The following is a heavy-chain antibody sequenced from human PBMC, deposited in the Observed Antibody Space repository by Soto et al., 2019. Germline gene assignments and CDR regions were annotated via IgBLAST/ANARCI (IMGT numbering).Heavy chain of an antibody. V-gene: IGHV1-18*01. CDR2: ISAYNGNT. Sequence: GASVKFSCEASVYTFTSYGISWLRQAPGQGLEWMGWISAYNGNTNYAQELQGRVTMTTDTSTRTAYMELRSLRSDDTAVYYCERDGLVGATMGGDYWGQGTLVTVS. CDR3: ERDGLVGATMGGDY. CDR1: VYTFTSYG. D-gene: IGHD1-26*01. J-gene: IGHJ4*02.